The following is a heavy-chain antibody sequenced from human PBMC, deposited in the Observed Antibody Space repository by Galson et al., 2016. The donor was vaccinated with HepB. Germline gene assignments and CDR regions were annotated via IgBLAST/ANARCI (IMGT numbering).Heavy chain of an antibody. CDR1: GFTFSSYA. CDR2: IPYGGSNK. CDR3: ARQGSGSYYPLYYFDS. J-gene: IGHJ4*02. Sequence: SLRLSCAASGFTFSSYAMHWVRQAPGKGLEWLSVIPYGGSNKYYADSVKGRFTISRDDSKNTLYLQMNSLRAEDTAVYYCARQGSGSYYPLYYFDSWGQGTLVTVSS. D-gene: IGHD1-26*01. V-gene: IGHV3-30-3*01.